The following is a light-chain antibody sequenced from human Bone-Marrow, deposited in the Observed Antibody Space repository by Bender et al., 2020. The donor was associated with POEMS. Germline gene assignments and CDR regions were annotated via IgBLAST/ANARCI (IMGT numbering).Light chain of an antibody. Sequence: QSALTQPASVSGSPRQSITISCTGTSSDIGSYNLVSWYQQHPGKAPKVIIYDDSKRPAGVPDRFSGSKSGNTASLTISGLQAEDEAHYYCSSYASSSTLVFGGGTKVTVL. V-gene: IGLV2-23*01. CDR2: DDS. CDR3: SSYASSSTLV. J-gene: IGLJ2*01. CDR1: SSDIGSYNL.